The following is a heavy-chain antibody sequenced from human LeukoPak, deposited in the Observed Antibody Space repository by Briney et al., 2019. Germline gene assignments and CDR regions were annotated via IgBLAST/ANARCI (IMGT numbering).Heavy chain of an antibody. D-gene: IGHD1-26*01. V-gene: IGHV3-48*03. CDR3: ARARGATRRYYFDY. CDR1: GFTFSGYE. J-gene: IGHJ4*02. Sequence: GGSLRLSCAASGFTFSGYEMNWVRQAPGKGLEWVSYISSSGDTVYYADSVKGRFTMPRDNAKNSLYLQMNSLRAEDTAVYYCARARGATRRYYFDYWGQGTLVTVSS. CDR2: ISSSGDTV.